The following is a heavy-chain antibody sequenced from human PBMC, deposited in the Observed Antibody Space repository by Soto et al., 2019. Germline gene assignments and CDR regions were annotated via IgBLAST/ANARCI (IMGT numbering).Heavy chain of an antibody. CDR1: GYTFTSYC. D-gene: IGHD3-3*01. CDR2: ISAYNGNT. V-gene: IGHV1-18*01. CDR3: ARVWYWSGYYSGWFDP. Sequence: ASVKVSCKASGYTFTSYCISWVRQAPGQGLEWMGWISAYNGNTNYAQKLQGRVTMTTDTSTSTDYMELRSLRSDDTAVYYCARVWYWSGYYSGWFDPWGQGTLVTVSS. J-gene: IGHJ5*02.